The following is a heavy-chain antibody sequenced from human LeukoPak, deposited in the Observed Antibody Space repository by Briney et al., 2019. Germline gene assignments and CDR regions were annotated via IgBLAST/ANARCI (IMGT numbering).Heavy chain of an antibody. V-gene: IGHV3-72*01. CDR1: GFTFSDHY. Sequence: GGSLRLPCAASGFTFSDHYMDWLRQAPGKGLEWVGRTRNKANNHTTESAASVKGRFTISRDDSKNSLYLQMNSLKIEDTAVYYCARSSYGAFDYWGPGTLVTVSS. D-gene: IGHD4-17*01. CDR3: ARSSYGAFDY. J-gene: IGHJ4*02. CDR2: TRNKANNHTT.